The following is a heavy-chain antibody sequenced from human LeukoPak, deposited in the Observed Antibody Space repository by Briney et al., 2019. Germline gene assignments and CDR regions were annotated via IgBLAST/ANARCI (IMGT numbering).Heavy chain of an antibody. Sequence: PGGSLRLSCAASGFTFSSYWMSWVRQAPGKGLEWVANIKQDGSEKYYVDSVKGRFTISRDNAKNSLYLQMNSLRAEDTAVYYCARDRASGWYYWSDPWGQGTLVTVSS. CDR1: GFTFSSYW. V-gene: IGHV3-7*01. CDR2: IKQDGSEK. J-gene: IGHJ5*02. CDR3: ARDRASGWYYWSDP. D-gene: IGHD6-19*01.